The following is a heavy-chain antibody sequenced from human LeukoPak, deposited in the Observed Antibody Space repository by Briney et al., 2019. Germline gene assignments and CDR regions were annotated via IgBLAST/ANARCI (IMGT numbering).Heavy chain of an antibody. J-gene: IGHJ6*03. V-gene: IGHV3-20*04. Sequence: GGSLRHSCAASGLTFDDYGMSWVRQAPGKGLEWVSGINWNGGSTGYADSVKGRFTISRDNAKNSLYLQKNSLRAEDTALYYCTRVVHDLYYYYMDLWGKGTTVTVSS. CDR1: GLTFDDYG. D-gene: IGHD3-10*01. CDR2: INWNGGST. CDR3: TRVVHDLYYYYMDL.